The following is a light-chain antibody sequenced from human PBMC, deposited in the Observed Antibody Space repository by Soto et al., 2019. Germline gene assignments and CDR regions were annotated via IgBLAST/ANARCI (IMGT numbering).Light chain of an antibody. CDR2: AAS. V-gene: IGKV3-15*01. J-gene: IGKJ3*01. CDR1: QSVSRN. CDR3: HQYNKWPLFT. Sequence: EIVMALSPVTLSVSPGERATLSCRASQSVSRNLAWYQQKPGQAPRLLIYAASTRATGIPARFSGSGSGTEFTLTISSLQSEDFAVYYCHQYNKWPLFTFGPGTKVDIK.